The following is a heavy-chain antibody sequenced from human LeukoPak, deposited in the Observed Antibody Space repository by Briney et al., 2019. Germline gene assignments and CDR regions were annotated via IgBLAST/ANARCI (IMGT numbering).Heavy chain of an antibody. CDR3: AKDYHFHDSSGLFDY. Sequence: PGGSLRLSCAASGFTFSSYGMHWVRQAPGKGLEWVAFIRYDGSNKYYADSVKGRFTISRDNSKNTLYLQMNSLRAEDTAVYYCAKDYHFHDSSGLFDYWGQGTLVTVSS. D-gene: IGHD3-22*01. CDR2: IRYDGSNK. CDR1: GFTFSSYG. V-gene: IGHV3-30*02. J-gene: IGHJ4*02.